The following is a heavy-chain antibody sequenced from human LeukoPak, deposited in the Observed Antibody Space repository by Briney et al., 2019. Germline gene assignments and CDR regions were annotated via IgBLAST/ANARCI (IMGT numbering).Heavy chain of an antibody. J-gene: IGHJ4*02. Sequence: PGGSLRLSCAASGFTFTTYAMSWVRQAPGMGLEWVSVIYSGGSTYYADSVKGRFTISRDNAKNSLYLQMNSLRAEDTAVYYCARGSTIFGVVIIEEYYFDYWGQGTLVTVSS. D-gene: IGHD3-3*01. CDR3: ARGSTIFGVVIIEEYYFDY. CDR2: IYSGGST. V-gene: IGHV3-66*01. CDR1: GFTFTTYA.